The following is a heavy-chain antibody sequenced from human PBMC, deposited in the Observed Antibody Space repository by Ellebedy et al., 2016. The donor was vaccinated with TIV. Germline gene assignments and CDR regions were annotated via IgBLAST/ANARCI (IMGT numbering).Heavy chain of an antibody. CDR3: SRGNFYFDL. CDR1: GFSFSDYH. V-gene: IGHV3-72*01. CDR2: IRGKLYGGTT. J-gene: IGHJ2*01. Sequence: GESLKISCAASGFSFSDYHMDWVRQAPGKGLEWVGCIRGKLYGGTTEYATSVKGRFTISRDDSKNSLYLQMNSLKSEDTAVYYYSRGNFYFDLWGRGTLVTVSS. D-gene: IGHD1-7*01.